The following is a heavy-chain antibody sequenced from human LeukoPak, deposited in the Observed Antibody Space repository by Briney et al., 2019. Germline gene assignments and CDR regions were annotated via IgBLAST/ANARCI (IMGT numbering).Heavy chain of an antibody. J-gene: IGHJ4*02. CDR2: MSYDGRNT. V-gene: IGHV3-30*18. CDR1: GFTFSTYG. D-gene: IGHD1-1*01. CDR3: AKVQLERRELLPNFDY. Sequence: PGTSLRLSCAAFGFTFSTYGMHWVRQAPGKGLEWVAVMSYDGRNTYYADSVKGRFIISRDNSKNTLYLQMNSLRVEDTAVYYCAKVQLERRELLPNFDYWGQGTLVTVSS.